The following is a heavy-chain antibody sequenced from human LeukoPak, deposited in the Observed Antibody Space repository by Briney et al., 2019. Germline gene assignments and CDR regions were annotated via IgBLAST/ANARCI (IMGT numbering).Heavy chain of an antibody. CDR3: ARDRGGSYSAIDY. V-gene: IGHV3-48*04. Sequence: PGGSLRLSCAASGFTFSSYSLNWVRQAPGKGLEWVSFISSSSIRIYYEEYVKGRLTISRDNAEKSMYLQMNRLRAEETVVYYCARDRGGSYSAIDYGGKGPRVSVSS. CDR2: ISSSSIRI. D-gene: IGHD2-15*01. CDR1: GFTFSSYS. J-gene: IGHJ4*02.